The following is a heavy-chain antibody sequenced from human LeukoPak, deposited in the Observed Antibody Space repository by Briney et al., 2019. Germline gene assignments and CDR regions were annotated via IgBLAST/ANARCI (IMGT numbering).Heavy chain of an antibody. CDR3: ARASVTYYYYYYMDV. J-gene: IGHJ6*03. V-gene: IGHV4-39*07. Sequence: PSETLSLTCTVSGGSITTTSDYWGWIRQPPGEGLEWIGSVYYNGITYYNPSLKSRVTISADTSKNQISLKLSSVTAADTAVYYCARASVTYYYYYYMDVWGKGTTVTVSS. CDR1: GGSITTTSDY. CDR2: VYYNGIT. D-gene: IGHD4-11*01.